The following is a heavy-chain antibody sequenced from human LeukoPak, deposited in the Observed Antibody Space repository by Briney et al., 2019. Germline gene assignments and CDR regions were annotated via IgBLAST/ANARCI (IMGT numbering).Heavy chain of an antibody. CDR3: ARLVEMADYYFDY. CDR2: ISSSGSTI. D-gene: IGHD5-24*01. Sequence: GGSLRLSCAASGFTFSDYYMSWIRQAPGKGLEWVSYISSSGSTIYYADSVKGRFTISRDNAKNSLYLQMNNLRAEDTAVYYCARLVEMADYYFDYWGQGTLVTVSS. CDR1: GFTFSDYY. V-gene: IGHV3-11*01. J-gene: IGHJ4*02.